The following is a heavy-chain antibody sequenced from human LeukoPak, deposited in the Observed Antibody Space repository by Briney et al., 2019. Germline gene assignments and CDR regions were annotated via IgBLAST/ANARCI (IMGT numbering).Heavy chain of an antibody. Sequence: GSLRLSCATSGFTFSDHYMDWVRQAPGKGLEWVARTRTKAKDYTTEYAASVKGRFTVSRDESMHSLYLQMNSLKTADTAVYYCARGPTVTFNYHYGMDVWGQGTTVTVSS. V-gene: IGHV3-72*01. CDR3: ARGPTVTFNYHYGMDV. D-gene: IGHD4-17*01. J-gene: IGHJ6*02. CDR2: TRTKAKDYTT. CDR1: GFTFSDHY.